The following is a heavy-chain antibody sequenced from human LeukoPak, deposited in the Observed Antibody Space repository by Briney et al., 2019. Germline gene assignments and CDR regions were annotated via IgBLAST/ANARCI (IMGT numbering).Heavy chain of an antibody. CDR1: GYTLTELS. J-gene: IGHJ1*01. V-gene: IGHV1-24*01. CDR2: FDPEDGET. D-gene: IGHD6-13*01. Sequence: ASLKVSCKVSGYTLTELSMHWVRQAPGKGLEWIGRFDPEDGETIYAQKFQGRVTMTEDTSTNTAYMELSSLRSEDTAVYYCATQQLVRFVLRFQHWGKGTLVTVSS. CDR3: ATQQLVRFVLRFQH.